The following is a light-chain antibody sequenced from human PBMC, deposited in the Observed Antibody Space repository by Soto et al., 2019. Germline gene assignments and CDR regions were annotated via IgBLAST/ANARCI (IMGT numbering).Light chain of an antibody. J-gene: IGKJ1*01. V-gene: IGKV1-5*03. CDR1: QSISTW. CDR2: KAS. CDR3: QHYNSYSEA. Sequence: RMTISASTLSAYVGDRVTITCRASQSISTWLAWYQQEPGKAPKLLIHKASTLKSGVPSRFSGSGSGTEFTLTISSLQPDDFATYYCQHYNSYSEAFGQVTKVDVK.